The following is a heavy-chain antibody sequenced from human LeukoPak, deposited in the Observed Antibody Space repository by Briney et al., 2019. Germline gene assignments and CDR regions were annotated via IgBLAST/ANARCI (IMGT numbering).Heavy chain of an antibody. Sequence: PSETLSLTCTVSGGSISSYYWSWIRQPAGKGLEWIGRIYTSGSTNYNPSLKSRVTMSVDTSKNQFSLKLSSVTAADTAVYYCARDMSPYYGSGSYYYYYYYGMDVWGQGTTVTVSS. V-gene: IGHV4-4*07. CDR3: ARDMSPYYGSGSYYYYYYYGMDV. J-gene: IGHJ6*02. D-gene: IGHD3-10*01. CDR2: IYTSGST. CDR1: GGSISSYY.